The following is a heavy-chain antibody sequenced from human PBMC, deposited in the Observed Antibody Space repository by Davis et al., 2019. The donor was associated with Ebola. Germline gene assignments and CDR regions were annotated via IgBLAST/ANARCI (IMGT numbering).Heavy chain of an antibody. J-gene: IGHJ4*02. V-gene: IGHV3-74*01. D-gene: IGHD3-10*01. CDR1: GFSFSSYW. Sequence: HTGGSLRLSCAASGFSFSSYWMHWVRQAPGKGLVWVSRIKSDGSTIGYADSVKGRFTISRDNAKNTLYLQMNSLRAEDTAVYYCARDGENYSDLDYWGQGTLVTVSS. CDR2: IKSDGSTI. CDR3: ARDGENYSDLDY.